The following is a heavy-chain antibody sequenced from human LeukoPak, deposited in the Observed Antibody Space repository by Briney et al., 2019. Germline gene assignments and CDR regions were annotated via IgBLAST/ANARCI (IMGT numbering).Heavy chain of an antibody. CDR3: ARGLGPPDL. CDR2: ISTSTGTP. Sequence: GASVKVSCKASGYILSTKTINWMRQAPGQGPEWMGWISTSTGTPTYAQGFTGRFVFSLDTAVGTAFLQITNLQADDTAVYYCARGLGPPDLWGQGTLVTVSS. D-gene: IGHD3/OR15-3a*01. V-gene: IGHV7-4-1*02. J-gene: IGHJ5*02. CDR1: GYILSTKT.